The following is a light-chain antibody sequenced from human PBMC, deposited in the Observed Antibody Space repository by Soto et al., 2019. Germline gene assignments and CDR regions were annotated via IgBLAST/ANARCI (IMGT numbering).Light chain of an antibody. J-gene: IGKJ4*01. CDR3: HQAFDLPLT. V-gene: IGKV3D-7*01. CDR1: QSLSNTY. Sequence: EIVMTQSPVTLSLSPGDRATLSCRASQSLSNTYISWYQQKPGQAPRLLIYGASTRATGIPARFSGSGSGTDFTLTISSLQPEDFALYYCHQAFDLPLTVGGGTKVEIK. CDR2: GAS.